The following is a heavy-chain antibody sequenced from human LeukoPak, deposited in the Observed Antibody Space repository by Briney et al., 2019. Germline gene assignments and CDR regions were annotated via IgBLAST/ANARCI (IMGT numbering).Heavy chain of an antibody. CDR3: ARDPYPGSYYYGMDV. CDR2: IYSGGST. Sequence: GGSLRLSCAASGFTVSSNYMSWVRQAPGKGLEWVSVIYSGGSTYYADSVKGRFTISRHNSKNTLYLQMNSLRAEDTAVYYCARDPYPGSYYYGMDVWGQGTTVTVSS. J-gene: IGHJ6*02. V-gene: IGHV3-53*04. CDR1: GFTVSSNY. D-gene: IGHD3-10*01.